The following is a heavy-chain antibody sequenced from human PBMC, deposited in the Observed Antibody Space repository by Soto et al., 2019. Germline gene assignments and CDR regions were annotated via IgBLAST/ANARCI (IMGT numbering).Heavy chain of an antibody. CDR2: ISGSGVST. CDR3: AKEYGYSSGWERIDY. D-gene: IGHD6-19*01. V-gene: IGHV3-23*01. Sequence: EVQVLESGGGLVQPGGSLRLSCAASGFTFSSYAMSWVRQAPGKGLEWVSAISGSGVSTYYADSVKGRFTISRDNSKNTLYLQMNSLRAEDTAVYYCAKEYGYSSGWERIDYWGQGTLVTVSS. J-gene: IGHJ4*02. CDR1: GFTFSSYA.